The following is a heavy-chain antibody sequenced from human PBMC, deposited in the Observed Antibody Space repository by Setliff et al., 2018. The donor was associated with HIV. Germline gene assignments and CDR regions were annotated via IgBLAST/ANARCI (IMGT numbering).Heavy chain of an antibody. J-gene: IGHJ4*02. CDR1: GFTFSSYW. CDR2: ISGSGGST. CDR3: AKDSLFPVITGDY. D-gene: IGHD2-21*01. Sequence: ETLRLSCVASGFTFSSYWMHWVRQAPGKGLEWVSAISGSGGSTYYADSVKGRFTISRDNSKNTLYLQMNSLRAEDTAVYYCAKDSLFPVITGDYWGQGTLVTVSS. V-gene: IGHV3-23*01.